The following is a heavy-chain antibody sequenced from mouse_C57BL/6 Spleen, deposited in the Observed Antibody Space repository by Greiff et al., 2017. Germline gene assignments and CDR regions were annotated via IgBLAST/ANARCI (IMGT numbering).Heavy chain of an antibody. D-gene: IGHD2-2*01. CDR2: FNPNYGTT. CDR1: GYSFTDYN. V-gene: IGHV1-39*01. Sequence: VQLQQSGPELVKPGASVKISCKASGYSFTDYNMNWVKQSNGKSLEWIGVFNPNYGTTSYNQKFKGKATLTVDQSSSTAYMQHNSLTSEDSAIYYCARSDYGSLYYFDYCGQGTTLTVSS. CDR3: ARSDYGSLYYFDY. J-gene: IGHJ2*01.